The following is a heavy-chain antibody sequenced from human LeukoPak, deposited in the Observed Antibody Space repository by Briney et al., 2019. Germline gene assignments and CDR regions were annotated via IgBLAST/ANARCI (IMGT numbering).Heavy chain of an antibody. CDR2: IRYDGSNK. J-gene: IGHJ6*03. V-gene: IGHV3-30*02. CDR1: GFTFSSYA. D-gene: IGHD3-10*01. Sequence: GGSLRLSCAASGFTFSSYAMHWVRQAPGKGLEWVAFIRYDGSNKYYADSVKGRFTISRDNSKNTLYLQMNSLRAEDTAVYYCAKDGTYYYGSGSEYYYMDVWGKGTTVTISS. CDR3: AKDGTYYYGSGSEYYYMDV.